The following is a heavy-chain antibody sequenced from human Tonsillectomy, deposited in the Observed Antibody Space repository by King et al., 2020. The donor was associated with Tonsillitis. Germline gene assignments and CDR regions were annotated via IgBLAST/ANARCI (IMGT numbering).Heavy chain of an antibody. D-gene: IGHD1-26*01. CDR3: ARDSGGSYSFYLDF. J-gene: IGHJ4*02. V-gene: IGHV1-18*01. CDR2: ISAYHWNT. CDR1: GFTFTSYG. Sequence: QLVQSGAEVNKPGASVKVSCKASGFTFTSYGIIWVRQAPGQGLEWRGWISAYHWNTNYAQKLQGRVTRIRETSTSTAYMELRSLRSDDTAVYYCARDSGGSYSFYLDFWGQGTLVTVSS.